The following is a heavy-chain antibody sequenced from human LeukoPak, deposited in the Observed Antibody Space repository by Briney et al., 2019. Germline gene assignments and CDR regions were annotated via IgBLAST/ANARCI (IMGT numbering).Heavy chain of an antibody. CDR1: GDSVSSNSAA. Sequence: SQTLSLTCAISGDSVSSNSAAWNWIRQSPSRGLEWLGRTYYRSKWYNDYAVSVKSRITINPDTSKNQFSLQLNSVTPEDTAVYYCARRGYSGHHSPYYFDYWGQGTLVTVSS. CDR3: ARRGYSGHHSPYYFDY. V-gene: IGHV6-1*01. CDR2: TYYRSKWYN. D-gene: IGHD5-12*01. J-gene: IGHJ4*02.